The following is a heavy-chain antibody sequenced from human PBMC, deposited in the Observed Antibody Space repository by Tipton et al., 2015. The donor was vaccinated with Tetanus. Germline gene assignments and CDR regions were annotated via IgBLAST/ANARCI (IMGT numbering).Heavy chain of an antibody. Sequence: SLRLSCAASGFTFSNYAMSWVRQAPAKGLEWVSGISGSGDSTYYADSVKGRFTISRDNSKLYLQMNSLRAEDRAVYYCAKSRASSHYRGAFEIWGQGTMVTVSS. CDR2: ISGSGDST. V-gene: IGHV3-23*01. J-gene: IGHJ3*02. D-gene: IGHD3-10*01. CDR3: AKSRASSHYRGAFEI. CDR1: GFTFSNYA.